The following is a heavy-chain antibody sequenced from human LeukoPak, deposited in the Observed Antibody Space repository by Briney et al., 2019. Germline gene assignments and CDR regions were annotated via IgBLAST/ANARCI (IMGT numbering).Heavy chain of an antibody. CDR3: ARDRSSSSWYRWFDP. CDR1: GFTFSDYY. CDR2: ISSSGSTI. J-gene: IGHJ5*02. Sequence: PGGSLILSCAASGFTFSDYYMSWIRQAPGKGLEWVSYISSSGSTIYYADSVKGRFTISRDNAKNSLYLQMNSLRAEDTAVYYCARDRSSSSWYRWFDPWGQGTLVTVSS. D-gene: IGHD6-13*01. V-gene: IGHV3-11*01.